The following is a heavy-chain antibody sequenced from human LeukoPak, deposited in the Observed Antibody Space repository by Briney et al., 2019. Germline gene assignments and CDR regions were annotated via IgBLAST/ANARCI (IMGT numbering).Heavy chain of an antibody. J-gene: IGHJ4*02. Sequence: PSETLSLTCTVSGGSISSYYWSWIRQPPGKGLEWIGYTYYSGSTNYNPSLKSRVTISVDTSKNQFSLKLSSVTAADTAVYYCATRPLGAGDFDYWGQGTLVTVSS. V-gene: IGHV4-59*01. CDR1: GGSISSYY. D-gene: IGHD6-19*01. CDR3: ATRPLGAGDFDY. CDR2: TYYSGST.